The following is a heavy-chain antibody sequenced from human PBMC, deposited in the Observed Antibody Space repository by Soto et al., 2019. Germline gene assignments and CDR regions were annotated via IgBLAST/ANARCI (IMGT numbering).Heavy chain of an antibody. D-gene: IGHD3-16*01. CDR3: AKEGGAV. CDR2: ISYDGSNK. V-gene: IGHV3-30*18. Sequence: QVQLVESGGGVVQPGRSLRLSCAASGFTFSSYGMHWVRQAPGKGLEWVAVISYDGSNKYYADSVKGRFTISRDNSKNTLYLPMNSLRAEDTAVYYCAKEGGAVWGQGTTVTVSS. J-gene: IGHJ6*02. CDR1: GFTFSSYG.